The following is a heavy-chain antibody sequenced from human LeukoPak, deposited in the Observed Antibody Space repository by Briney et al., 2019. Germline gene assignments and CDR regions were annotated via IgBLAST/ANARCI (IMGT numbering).Heavy chain of an antibody. D-gene: IGHD5-18*01. CDR3: ASRIQLWSGSDY. J-gene: IGHJ4*02. V-gene: IGHV1-2*02. CDR1: GYTFSGYY. Sequence: ASVKVSCKASGYTFSGYYIFWVRQAPGQGLEWMGWINPNSGGTNYAQKFQGRVTMTRDTSISTAYMELSRLRSDDTAVYYCASRIQLWSGSDYWGQGTLVTVSS. CDR2: INPNSGGT.